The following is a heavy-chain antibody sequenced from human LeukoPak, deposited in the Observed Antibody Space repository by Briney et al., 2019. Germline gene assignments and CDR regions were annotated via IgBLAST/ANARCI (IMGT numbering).Heavy chain of an antibody. CDR2: ISGSGSNI. J-gene: IGHJ5*02. CDR1: GFAFSSYA. Sequence: TGGSLRLSCVASGFAFSSYAMSWVRQAPGKGLEWVSSISGSGSNIVYADSVKGRFTISRDNSKNTLYLQMNSLRAEDTAVYYCARESGSYYDILPFDPWGQGTLVTVSS. V-gene: IGHV3-23*01. D-gene: IGHD3-9*01. CDR3: ARESGSYYDILPFDP.